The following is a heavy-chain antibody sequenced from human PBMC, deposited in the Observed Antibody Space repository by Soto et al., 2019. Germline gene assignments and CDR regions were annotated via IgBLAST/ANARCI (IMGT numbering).Heavy chain of an antibody. D-gene: IGHD5-18*01. V-gene: IGHV4-39*01. J-gene: IGHJ4*02. CDR2: IYYSGST. CDR1: GDSITSNSYF. CDR3: ARQRAYNYGFGYFDY. Sequence: SETLSLTCTVSGDSITSNSYFWAWIRQPPGKGLEWIGSIYYSGSTYHNPSLKSRVTISVDRSNNQFSLKLTSVTAADTAVYYCARQRAYNYGFGYFDYWGQGILVT.